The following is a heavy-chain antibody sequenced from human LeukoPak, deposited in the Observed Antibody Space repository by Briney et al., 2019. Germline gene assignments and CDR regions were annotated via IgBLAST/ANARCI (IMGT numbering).Heavy chain of an antibody. CDR1: GYTFISYG. CDR3: ARGLGVVTAQSEQPKPRYFDL. V-gene: IGHV1-18*01. Sequence: GASVKVSCKASGYTFISYGISWVRQAPGQGLECMGWISGYNGNTNYAQNLQGRVTMTTDTSTSTAYMELRSLRSDDTAVYYCARGLGVVTAQSEQPKPRYFDLWGRGTQVTVSS. D-gene: IGHD2-21*02. CDR2: ISGYNGNT. J-gene: IGHJ2*01.